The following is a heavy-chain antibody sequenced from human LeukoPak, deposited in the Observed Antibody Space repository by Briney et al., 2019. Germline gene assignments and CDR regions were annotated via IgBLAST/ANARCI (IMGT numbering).Heavy chain of an antibody. V-gene: IGHV3-23*01. Sequence: PGGSLRLSCAASGFTFGNYAMTWVRQAPEKGLEWLSIISGGGTSTYSVDSVKGRFTISRDNSKNTLYLHMNSLGVDDTAAYFCAKGHGDYGTGFDCWGQGTLVTVSS. CDR3: AKGHGDYGTGFDC. J-gene: IGHJ4*02. D-gene: IGHD4-17*01. CDR1: GFTFGNYA. CDR2: ISGGGTST.